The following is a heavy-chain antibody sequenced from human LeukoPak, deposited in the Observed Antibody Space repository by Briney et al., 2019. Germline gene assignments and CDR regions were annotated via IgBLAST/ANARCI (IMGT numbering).Heavy chain of an antibody. CDR2: IYYSGTT. CDR1: GGSINSSSYY. Sequence: SETLSLTCTVSGGSINSSSYYCGWVRQPPGKGLEWIGSIYYSGTTYYNASFKSRVTLSVDTNKKQFSLKLSSVTAADTAVYYCARHIRACGSSVNDGGLDFWGQGTLVTVSS. J-gene: IGHJ4*02. V-gene: IGHV4-39*01. D-gene: IGHD6-13*01. CDR3: ARHIRACGSSVNDGGLDF.